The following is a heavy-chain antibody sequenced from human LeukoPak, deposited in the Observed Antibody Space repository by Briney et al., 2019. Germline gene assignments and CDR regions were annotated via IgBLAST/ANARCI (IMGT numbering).Heavy chain of an antibody. J-gene: IGHJ4*02. D-gene: IGHD2-2*01. V-gene: IGHV1-2*02. CDR3: ARAGYCSSTSCYDFDY. Sequence: GASVKVSCKASGYTFTGYYMHWVRQAPGQGLEWMGWINPNSGGTNYAQKFQGRVTMTRDTSISTAYMELSRLRSDDTAVYYRARAGYCSSTSCYDFDYWGQGTLVTVSS. CDR2: INPNSGGT. CDR1: GYTFTGYY.